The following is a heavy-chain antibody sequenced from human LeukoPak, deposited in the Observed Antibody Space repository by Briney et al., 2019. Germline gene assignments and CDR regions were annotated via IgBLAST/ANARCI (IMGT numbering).Heavy chain of an antibody. CDR2: IYYSGST. J-gene: IGHJ5*02. V-gene: IGHV4-31*01. CDR1: GGSLSMGGYY. CDR3: ARVVPAAIEWFDP. D-gene: IGHD2-2*02. Sequence: SPTLSLTCTVSGGSLSMGGYYWSWIRQHPGKGREWIGYIYYSGSTYYNPSLKSPVTISVDTSKNQFSLKLSSVTAADTAVYYCARVVPAAIEWFDPWGQGTLVTVSP.